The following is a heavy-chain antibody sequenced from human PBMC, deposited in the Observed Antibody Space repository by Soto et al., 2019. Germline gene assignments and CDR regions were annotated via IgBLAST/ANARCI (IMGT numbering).Heavy chain of an antibody. J-gene: IGHJ5*02. V-gene: IGHV4-4*02. CDR2: IYHNGST. CDR1: GGSIGSNSW. Sequence: SETLSLTCVVSGGSIGSNSWWSWVRQPAGKGLEWIGEIYHNGSTNYKSSLRSLVIIKLDNSKTQFSLKMISVTAADAVLYYCARDTYYFGISSDGLDTWGPGTLVTVSS. D-gene: IGHD3-22*01. CDR3: ARDTYYFGISSDGLDT.